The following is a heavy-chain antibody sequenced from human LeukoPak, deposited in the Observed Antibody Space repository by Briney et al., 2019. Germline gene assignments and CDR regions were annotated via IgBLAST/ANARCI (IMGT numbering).Heavy chain of an antibody. V-gene: IGHV3-23*01. Sequence: GGSLRLSCAASGFTFNNYGMSWVRQAPGKGLEWVASISGNGGSTYYADSVKGRFTISRDNSKNTLYLQMNSLRAEDTAVYYCAEPEGGYYDIRPDWGQGTLVTVSS. D-gene: IGHD3-22*01. CDR2: ISGNGGST. CDR1: GFTFNNYG. J-gene: IGHJ4*02. CDR3: AEPEGGYYDIRPD.